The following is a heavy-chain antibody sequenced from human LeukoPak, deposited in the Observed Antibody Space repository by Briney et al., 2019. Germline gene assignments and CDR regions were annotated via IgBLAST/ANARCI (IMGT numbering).Heavy chain of an antibody. CDR1: GGSISSYY. CDR3: SRASAHRGIAVAGVYWYFDL. D-gene: IGHD6-19*01. J-gene: IGHJ2*01. V-gene: IGHV4-59*01. Sequence: SETLSLTCTVSGGSISSYYWSWIRQPPGEGLEWIAYIYYSGSTNYNPSLKSRLTISVDTSKNQFSLKLTSVTAADTAVYYCSRASAHRGIAVAGVYWYFDLWGRGTLVTVSS. CDR2: IYYSGST.